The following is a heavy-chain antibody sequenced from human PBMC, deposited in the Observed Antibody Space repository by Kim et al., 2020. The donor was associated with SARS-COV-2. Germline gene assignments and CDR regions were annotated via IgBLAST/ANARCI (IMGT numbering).Heavy chain of an antibody. V-gene: IGHV1-69*04. Sequence: SVKVSCKASGGTFSSYAISWVRQAPGQGLEWMGRIIPILGIANYAQKFQGRVTITADKSTSTAYMELSSLRSEDTAVYYCARDPYYYDSAFDYWGQGTLVTVSS. J-gene: IGHJ4*02. D-gene: IGHD3-22*01. CDR3: ARDPYYYDSAFDY. CDR2: IIPILGIA. CDR1: GGTFSSYA.